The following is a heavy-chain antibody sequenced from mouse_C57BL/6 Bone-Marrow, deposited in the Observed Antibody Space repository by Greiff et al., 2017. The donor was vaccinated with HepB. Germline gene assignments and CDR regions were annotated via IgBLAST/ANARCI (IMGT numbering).Heavy chain of an antibody. CDR2: IRNKANGYTT. CDR1: GFTFTDYY. D-gene: IGHD1-1*01. CDR3: ARYKSSSWYFDV. Sequence: EVQVVESGGGLVQPGGSLSLSCAASGFTFTDYYMSWVRQPPGKALEWLGFIRNKANGYTTEYSASVKGRFTISRDNSQSILYLQMNALRAEDSATYYCARYKSSSWYFDVWGTGTTGTVSS. V-gene: IGHV7-3*01. J-gene: IGHJ1*03.